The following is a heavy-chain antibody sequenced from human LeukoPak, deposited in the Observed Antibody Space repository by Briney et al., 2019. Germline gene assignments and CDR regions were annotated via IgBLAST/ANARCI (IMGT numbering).Heavy chain of an antibody. CDR2: INPSGGST. J-gene: IGHJ4*02. CDR3: ARVVSSSSSKGLLGY. Sequence: ASVKVSCKASGYTFTSYYMHWVRQAPGQGLGWMGIINPSGGSTSYAQKFQGRVTMTRDTSTSTVYMELSSLRSEDTAVYYCARVVSSSSSKGLLGYWGQGTLVTVSS. CDR1: GYTFTSYY. D-gene: IGHD6-6*01. V-gene: IGHV1-46*03.